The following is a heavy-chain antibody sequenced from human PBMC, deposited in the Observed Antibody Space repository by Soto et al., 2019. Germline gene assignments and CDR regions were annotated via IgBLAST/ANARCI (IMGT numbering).Heavy chain of an antibody. J-gene: IGHJ5*02. CDR3: SKVEGPLKIFWGKES. CDR1: GFNFNIFG. V-gene: IGHV3-30*18. Sequence: QVQLVESGGGVVQPGRSLRLSCAASGFNFNIFGLHWVRQTPGKGLEWVAVISYDSTIKYHADSVKGRFTISRDNAKSTLYLPMERLRTEGTAKFWVSKVEGPLKIFWGKESWGQGALVTVSS. CDR2: ISYDSTIK. D-gene: IGHD3-16*01.